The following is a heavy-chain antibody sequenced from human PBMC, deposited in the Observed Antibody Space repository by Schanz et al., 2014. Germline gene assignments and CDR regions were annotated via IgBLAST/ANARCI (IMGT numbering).Heavy chain of an antibody. CDR1: GYTFTSHG. J-gene: IGHJ4*02. V-gene: IGHV1-69*09. CDR2: IIPSLGLA. Sequence: QVQLVQSGAEMKKPGASVKVSCKASGYTFTSHGISWVRQAPGQGLEWMGRIIPSLGLAKYEQKFQDKVTITADTSTTTAYMDVSSLRSEDTAVYYCASSGAGYSSSWDFDYWGQGTLVTVSS. D-gene: IGHD6-13*01. CDR3: ASSGAGYSSSWDFDY.